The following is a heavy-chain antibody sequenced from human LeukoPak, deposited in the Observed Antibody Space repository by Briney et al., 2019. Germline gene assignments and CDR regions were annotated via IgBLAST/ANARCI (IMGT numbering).Heavy chain of an antibody. J-gene: IGHJ4*02. CDR3: AKDNYDSSGYYFDY. Sequence: GGSLRLSCAASGFTFDDYAMHWVRQAPGKGLEWVSGISWNSGSIGYADSVKGRFTISRDNAKNSLYLQVNSLRAEDTALYYCAKDNYDSSGYYFDYWGQGTLVTVSS. CDR2: ISWNSGSI. D-gene: IGHD3-22*01. V-gene: IGHV3-9*01. CDR1: GFTFDDYA.